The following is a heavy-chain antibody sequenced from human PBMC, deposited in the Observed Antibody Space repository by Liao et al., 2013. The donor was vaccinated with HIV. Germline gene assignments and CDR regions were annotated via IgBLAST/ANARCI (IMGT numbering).Heavy chain of an antibody. D-gene: IGHD6-13*01. CDR3: ANVAAAGENDAFDI. CDR2: INHSGST. Sequence: QVQLQESGPGLVKPSQTLSLTCTVSGGSISSGSYYWSWIRQPAGKGLEWIGEINHSGSTNYNPSLKSRVTISVDTSKNQFSLKLSSVTAADTAVYYCANVAAAGENDAFDIWGQGTMVTVSS. V-gene: IGHV4-61*02. J-gene: IGHJ3*02. CDR1: GGSISSGSYY.